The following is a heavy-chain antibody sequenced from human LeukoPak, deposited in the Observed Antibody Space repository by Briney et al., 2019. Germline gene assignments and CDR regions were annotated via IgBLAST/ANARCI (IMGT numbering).Heavy chain of an antibody. CDR1: GGTFSSNA. Sequence: GASVKVSCKASGGTFSSNAISWVRQAPGQGLEWMGGIIPIFGTANYAQKFQGRVTITTDESTSTAYMELSSLRSEDTAVYYCARDAAAAGTLWYYFAYWGQGTLVTVSS. J-gene: IGHJ4*02. V-gene: IGHV1-69*05. CDR2: IIPIFGTA. D-gene: IGHD6-13*01. CDR3: ARDAAAAGTLWYYFAY.